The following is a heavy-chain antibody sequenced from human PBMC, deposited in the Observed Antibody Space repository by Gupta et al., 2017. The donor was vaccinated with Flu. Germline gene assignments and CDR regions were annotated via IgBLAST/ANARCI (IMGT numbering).Heavy chain of an antibody. CDR2: IVGAGGHTT. J-gene: IGHJ5*02. D-gene: IGHD3-3*01. CDR3: AKGGGITIFGVPLS. CDR1: GFIFSAYA. Sequence: EVQLLESGGGLVQPGGSLRLSFTTSGFIFSAYAMAWVRQAPGRGLEWISTIVGAGGHTTYYADSVRGRFIVSSDSAKNTLYLHMNGLRVEDTAIYYCAKGGGITIFGVPLSWGRGTLVSVSS. V-gene: IGHV3-23*01.